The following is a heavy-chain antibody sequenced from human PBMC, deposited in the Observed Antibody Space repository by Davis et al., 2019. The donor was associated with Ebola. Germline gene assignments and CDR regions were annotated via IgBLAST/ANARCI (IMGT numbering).Heavy chain of an antibody. D-gene: IGHD1-1*01. V-gene: IGHV3-30*03. Sequence: GESLKISCAASGFTFSSYGMHWVRQAPGKGLDWVAVISYDGSNKYYADSVKGRFTISRDNSKNTLYLQMNSLRAEDTAVYYCARGMNDLRDLYYYGMDVWGQGTTVTVSS. CDR1: GFTFSSYG. CDR2: ISYDGSNK. J-gene: IGHJ6*02. CDR3: ARGMNDLRDLYYYGMDV.